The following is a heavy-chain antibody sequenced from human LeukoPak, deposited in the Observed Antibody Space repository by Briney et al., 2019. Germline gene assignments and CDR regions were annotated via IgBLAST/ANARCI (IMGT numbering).Heavy chain of an antibody. D-gene: IGHD3-22*01. Sequence: ASVTVSFRASGYTFTNFYMHWVRQAPGQGLEWMGIINPSGGSTSYAQKFQGRVTMTRDTSTSTVYMELSSLRSEDTAVYYCARDLASSGYYWDWGQGTLVTVSS. V-gene: IGHV1-46*01. CDR1: GYTFTNFY. J-gene: IGHJ4*02. CDR2: INPSGGST. CDR3: ARDLASSGYYWD.